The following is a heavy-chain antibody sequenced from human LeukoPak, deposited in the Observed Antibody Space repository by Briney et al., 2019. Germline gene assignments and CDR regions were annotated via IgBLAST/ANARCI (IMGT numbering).Heavy chain of an antibody. V-gene: IGHV3-7*01. Sequence: PGGSLRLSCAASGFTFSNYWMSWVRQAPGKGLEWVANIKQDGSEKYYVDSVKGRFTISRDNAKNSLYLQMNSLRAEDTAVYYCARGTTTGYSSSPDYWGQGALVTVSS. D-gene: IGHD6-6*01. J-gene: IGHJ4*02. CDR1: GFTFSNYW. CDR2: IKQDGSEK. CDR3: ARGTTTGYSSSPDY.